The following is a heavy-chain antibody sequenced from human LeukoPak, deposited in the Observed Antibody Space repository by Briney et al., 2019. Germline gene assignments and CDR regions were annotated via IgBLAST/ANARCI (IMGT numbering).Heavy chain of an antibody. Sequence: GSLRLSCAASGFTFSSYEMNWVRQAPGKGLEWVSYISSSGSTIYYADSVKGRFTISRDNAKNSLYLQMNSLRAEDTAVYYCAREQYSGSWSYYYYGMDVWGKGTTVTVSS. CDR1: GFTFSSYE. CDR2: ISSSGSTI. V-gene: IGHV3-48*03. J-gene: IGHJ6*04. D-gene: IGHD6-13*01. CDR3: AREQYSGSWSYYYYGMDV.